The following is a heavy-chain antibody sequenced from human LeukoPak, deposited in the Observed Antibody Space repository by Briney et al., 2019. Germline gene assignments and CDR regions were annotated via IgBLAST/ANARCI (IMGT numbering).Heavy chain of an antibody. J-gene: IGHJ4*02. D-gene: IGHD5-18*01. CDR2: ISAYNGNT. V-gene: IGHV1-18*01. CDR1: GYTFTSYG. Sequence: GASEKVSCKASGYTFTSYGISWVRPAPRQGLEWMGWISAYNGNTNYAQKLQGRVIMTTDTSTSTAYMELRNLRSDDTAVYYCARGDSYGYTARDYFDYWGQGTLVTVSS. CDR3: ARGDSYGYTARDYFDY.